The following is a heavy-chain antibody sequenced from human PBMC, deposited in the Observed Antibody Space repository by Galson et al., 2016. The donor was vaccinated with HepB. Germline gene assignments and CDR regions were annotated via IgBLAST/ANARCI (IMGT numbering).Heavy chain of an antibody. Sequence: SLRLSCAASGFTVSGNYMNWVRQAPGKGLEWVSVIYSGGSTSYTDSVKGRFTISRNNSKNTVYLQMNSLRTDDTAVYYCARGHYDSGNYYNYFDYWGQGSLVTVSS. V-gene: IGHV3-53*04. CDR3: ARGHYDSGNYYNYFDY. J-gene: IGHJ4*02. CDR2: IYSGGST. D-gene: IGHD3-10*01. CDR1: GFTVSGNY.